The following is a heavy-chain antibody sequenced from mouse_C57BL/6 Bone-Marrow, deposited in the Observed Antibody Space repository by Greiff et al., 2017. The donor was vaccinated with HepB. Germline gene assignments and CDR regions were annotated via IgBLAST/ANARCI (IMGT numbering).Heavy chain of an antibody. CDR2: ISSGGDYI. V-gene: IGHV5-9-1*02. CDR3: TRDAMDY. J-gene: IGHJ4*01. CDR1: GFTFSSYG. Sequence: EVQLVESGGDLVKPGGSLKLSCAASGFTFSSYGMSWVRQTPDKRLEWVAYISSGGDYIYYADTVKGRFTISRDNARNTLYLQMSSLKSEDTAMYYCTRDAMDYWGQGTSVTVSS.